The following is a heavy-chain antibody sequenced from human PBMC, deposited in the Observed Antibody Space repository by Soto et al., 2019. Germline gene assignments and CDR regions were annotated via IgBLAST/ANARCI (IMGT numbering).Heavy chain of an antibody. D-gene: IGHD5-12*01. J-gene: IGHJ3*02. Sequence: GASVKVSCKASGYTFTSYYMHWVRQAPGQGLEWMGIINPSGGSTSYAQKFQGRVTMTRDTSTSTVYMELSSLRSEDTAVYYCAIVLGNSGYDLTPFDIWGQGTMVTVSS. V-gene: IGHV1-46*03. CDR1: GYTFTSYY. CDR2: INPSGGST. CDR3: AIVLGNSGYDLTPFDI.